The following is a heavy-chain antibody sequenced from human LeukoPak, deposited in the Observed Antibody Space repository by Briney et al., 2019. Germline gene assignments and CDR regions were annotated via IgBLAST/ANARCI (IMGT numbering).Heavy chain of an antibody. CDR3: ARPSFVTGSYYPL. D-gene: IGHD1-26*01. V-gene: IGHV3-7*01. CDR2: IQQDGSEI. CDR1: GFTFSSYA. Sequence: GRSLRLSCAASGFTFSSYAMHWVRQAPGKGLEWVANIQQDGSEIFYVDSVRGRFTISRDNAKNSLYLQMNTLRAEDTAVYYCARPSFVTGSYYPLWGQGTLVAVSS. J-gene: IGHJ4*02.